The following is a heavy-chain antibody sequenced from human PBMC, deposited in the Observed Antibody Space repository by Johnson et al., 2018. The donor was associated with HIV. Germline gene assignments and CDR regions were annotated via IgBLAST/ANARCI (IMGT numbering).Heavy chain of an antibody. CDR1: GFTFSSSG. CDR2: IKSKTDGGTT. D-gene: IGHD1-7*01. Sequence: VQLVESGGGVVQPGGSLRLSCAASGFTFSSSGMSWVRQAPGKGLEWVGRIKSKTDGGTTDYAAPVTGRFTISRDDSKNTLYLQMNSLKSEDTAVYYCTTNQVGRNYGGKYHIWGQGTMVTVSS. V-gene: IGHV3-15*01. J-gene: IGHJ3*02. CDR3: TTNQVGRNYGGKYHI.